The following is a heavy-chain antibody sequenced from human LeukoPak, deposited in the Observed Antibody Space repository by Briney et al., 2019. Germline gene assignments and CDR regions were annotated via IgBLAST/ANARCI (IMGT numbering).Heavy chain of an antibody. Sequence: GGSLRLSCAASGFTFSSYAMSWVRQAPGKGLEWVSAISGSGGSTYYADSVKGRFTISRDNSKKTLYLQMNSLRAEDTAVYYCPRLTTVTQYYFDYWGQGTLVTVSS. CDR3: PRLTTVTQYYFDY. CDR2: ISGSGGST. CDR1: GFTFSSYA. V-gene: IGHV3-23*01. D-gene: IGHD4-17*01. J-gene: IGHJ4*02.